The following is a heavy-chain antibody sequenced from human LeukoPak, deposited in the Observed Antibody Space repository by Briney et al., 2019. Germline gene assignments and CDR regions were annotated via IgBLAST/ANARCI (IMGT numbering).Heavy chain of an antibody. CDR3: ARRGNMSSHAFDI. J-gene: IGHJ3*02. CDR2: IKSSDTST. V-gene: IGHV3-11*01. D-gene: IGHD2/OR15-2a*01. CDR1: GFSFSDSY. Sequence: GGSLRLSCAASGFSFSDSYMSWIRQAPGQGLEWLSYIKSSDTSTFYADSVKGRFTVSRDNAKNSLYLQMNSLRAEDAAVYYCARRGNMSSHAFDIWGQGTVVTVSS.